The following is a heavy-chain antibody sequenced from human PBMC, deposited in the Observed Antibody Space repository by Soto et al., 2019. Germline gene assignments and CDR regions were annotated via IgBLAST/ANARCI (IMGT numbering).Heavy chain of an antibody. CDR2: IHYSGST. CDR1: GGSISIGTDY. Sequence: SETLSVTCTVSGGSISIGTDYWVWIRQSTGKGLEWIGNIHYSGSTSYNPPLKSRVTIYVDTSKNQFSLKLSSVTAADTAVYYCERRHAYDFYDRSGDVLWGQGTQVTGSS. V-gene: IGHV4-39*01. D-gene: IGHD3-22*01. CDR3: ERRHAYDFYDRSGDVL. J-gene: IGHJ4*02.